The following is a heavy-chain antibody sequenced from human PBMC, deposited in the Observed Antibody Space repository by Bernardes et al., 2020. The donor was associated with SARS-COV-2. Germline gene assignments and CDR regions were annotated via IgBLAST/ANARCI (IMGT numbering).Heavy chain of an antibody. Sequence: AESLLLSCAASGFTFRSSWMSWVRQAPGQGLEWVANIKQDGREQYYVDSVKGRFTISRDNAKNSLYLQMNSLRAEDTAVYYCARAEGRFLEWLSYPYYFDYWRQGTLVTVSS. CDR2: IKQDGREQ. V-gene: IGHV3-7*01. CDR1: GFTFRSSW. CDR3: ARAEGRFLEWLSYPYYFDY. D-gene: IGHD3-3*01. J-gene: IGHJ4*02.